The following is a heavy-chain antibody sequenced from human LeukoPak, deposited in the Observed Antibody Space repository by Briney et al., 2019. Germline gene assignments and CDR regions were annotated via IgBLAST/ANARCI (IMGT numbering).Heavy chain of an antibody. CDR2: IYPGDSDT. Sequence: PGESLKISCTGSGYSFTNYWIGWVRQMPGRGLEWMGIIYPGDSDTRYSPSFQGQVTITADKSTSTAYLQWSSLKASDTAMYYCARREVGYCSSTNCYSYYFDYWGQGTLVTVSS. CDR3: ARREVGYCSSTNCYSYYFDY. CDR1: GYSFTNYW. J-gene: IGHJ4*02. V-gene: IGHV5-51*01. D-gene: IGHD2-2*01.